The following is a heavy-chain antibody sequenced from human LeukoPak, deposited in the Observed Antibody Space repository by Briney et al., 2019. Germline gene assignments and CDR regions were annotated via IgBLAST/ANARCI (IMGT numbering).Heavy chain of an antibody. V-gene: IGHV2-5*01. D-gene: IGHD2-2*02. J-gene: IGHJ3*02. Sequence: SGPTLVNPTQTLTLTCTFSGFSLSTSGVGVGWIRQPPGEALEWLALIYWNDDKRYSPSLKSRLTITKDTSKNQVVLTMTNMDPVDTATYYCAQASCSSTSCYTPVGFDIWGQGTMVTVSS. CDR1: GFSLSTSGVG. CDR2: IYWNDDK. CDR3: AQASCSSTSCYTPVGFDI.